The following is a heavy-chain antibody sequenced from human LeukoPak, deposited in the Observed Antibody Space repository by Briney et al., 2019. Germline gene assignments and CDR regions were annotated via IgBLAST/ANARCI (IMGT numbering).Heavy chain of an antibody. D-gene: IGHD1-14*01. CDR2: ISASNGNT. CDR3: ARGVSWRALGI. J-gene: IGHJ4*02. V-gene: IGHV1-18*01. CDR1: DYIFFRHG. Sequence: ASVKVSCKASDYIFFRHGINWVRRAPGQGLEWMGWISASNGNTNYAQKFQGRVTMTTDTSTSTAYMELRNLRSDDTAVYYCARGVSWRALGIWGQGTLVTVSS.